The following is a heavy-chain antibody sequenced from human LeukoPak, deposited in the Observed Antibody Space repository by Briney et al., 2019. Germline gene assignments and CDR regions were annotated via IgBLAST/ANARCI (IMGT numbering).Heavy chain of an antibody. D-gene: IGHD3-10*01. CDR3: ARALLWFGEATI. CDR1: GFTFSSYS. Sequence: GGSLGLSCAASGFTFSSYSMNWVRQAPGKGLEWVSYISSSSSTIYYADSVKGRFTISRDNAKNSLYLQMNSLRAEDTAVYYCARALLWFGEATIWGQGTMVTVSS. V-gene: IGHV3-48*01. J-gene: IGHJ3*02. CDR2: ISSSSSTI.